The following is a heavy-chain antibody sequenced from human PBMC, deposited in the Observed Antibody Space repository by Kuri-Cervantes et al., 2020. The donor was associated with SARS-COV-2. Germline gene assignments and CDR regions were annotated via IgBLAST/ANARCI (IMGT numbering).Heavy chain of an antibody. D-gene: IGHD2-2*02. CDR3: ASRSHGVVPAAIGGDY. J-gene: IGHJ4*02. CDR1: GYTFTSYD. CDR2: MNPNSGNT. V-gene: IGHV1-8*01. Sequence: ASVKVSCKASGYTFTSYDINWVRQATGQGLEWMGWMNPNSGNTGYAQKFQGRVTITADKSTSTAYMELSSLRSEDTAVYYCASRSHGVVPAAIGGDYWGQGTLVTVSS.